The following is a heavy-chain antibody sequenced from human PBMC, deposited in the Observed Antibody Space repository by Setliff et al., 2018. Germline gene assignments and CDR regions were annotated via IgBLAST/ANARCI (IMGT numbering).Heavy chain of an antibody. CDR3: ARVFGDNDLPDI. CDR1: GGSIGSSF. J-gene: IGHJ3*02. D-gene: IGHD2-21*02. Sequence: SETLSLTCTVSGGSIGSSFWTWIRQPPGKGLEWIASIYYDGRTFAHPSVRGRVTISEDTSKNHFSLRMTSVTAADTAMYYCARVFGDNDLPDIWGRGTMVTVSS. CDR2: IYYDGRT. V-gene: IGHV4-39*07.